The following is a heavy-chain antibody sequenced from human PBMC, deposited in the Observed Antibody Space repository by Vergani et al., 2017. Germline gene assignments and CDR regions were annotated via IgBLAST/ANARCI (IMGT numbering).Heavy chain of an antibody. CDR1: GGSFSGYY. CDR2: INHSGST. D-gene: IGHD7-27*01. V-gene: IGHV4-34*01. CDR3: ARGTQPPWGYYYYYYMDV. J-gene: IGHJ6*03. Sequence: QVQLQQWGAGLLKPSETLSLTCAVYGGSFSGYYWSWIRQPPGKGLEWIGEINHSGSTNYNPSLKSRVTISVDTSKTQFSLKLSSVTAADTAVYYCARGTQPPWGYYYYYYMDVWGKXP.